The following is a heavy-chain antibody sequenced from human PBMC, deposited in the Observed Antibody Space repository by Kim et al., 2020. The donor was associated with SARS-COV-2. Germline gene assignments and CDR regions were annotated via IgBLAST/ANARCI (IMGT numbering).Heavy chain of an antibody. Sequence: GGSLRLSCVASGFTFSNYVMSWVRQAPGKGLEWVSDIRGSGGTTNYADSVEGRFIVSRDNSESTLYLQMSSLRVEDTAVYYCAKGVCSGGSCSFDYWGQGTLVTVSS. J-gene: IGHJ4*02. V-gene: IGHV3-23*01. CDR1: GFTFSNYV. D-gene: IGHD2-15*01. CDR3: AKGVCSGGSCSFDY. CDR2: IRGSGGTT.